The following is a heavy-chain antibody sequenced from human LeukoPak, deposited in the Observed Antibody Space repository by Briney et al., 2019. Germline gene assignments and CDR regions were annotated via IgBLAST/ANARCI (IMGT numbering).Heavy chain of an antibody. Sequence: GGSLRLSCAAPGFTVRSNYMSWVRQAPGKGLEWVSIIYNDGGTYYADSVKGRFTISRDNSKNTLFLQMNSLRAEDTAVYFCARLYYDILTAIRNWGQGTLVTVSS. CDR3: ARLYYDILTAIRN. D-gene: IGHD3-9*01. J-gene: IGHJ4*02. V-gene: IGHV3-53*01. CDR2: IYNDGGT. CDR1: GFTVRSNY.